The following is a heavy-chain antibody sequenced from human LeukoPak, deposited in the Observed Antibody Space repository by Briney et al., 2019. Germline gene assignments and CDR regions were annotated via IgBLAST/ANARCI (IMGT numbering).Heavy chain of an antibody. V-gene: IGHV3-7*01. J-gene: IGHJ4*02. CDR3: ASDGGPFDH. D-gene: IGHD3-16*01. CDR2: IKQHGTEK. Sequence: PGGSLRLSCTAPGIMFSGYWMSWVRQAPGKGLEWVANIKQHGTEKYYVDSVKGRFTISRDDAKKSVYLQMNSLRAEDTAVYYCASDGGPFDHWGQGILVTVAS. CDR1: GIMFSGYW.